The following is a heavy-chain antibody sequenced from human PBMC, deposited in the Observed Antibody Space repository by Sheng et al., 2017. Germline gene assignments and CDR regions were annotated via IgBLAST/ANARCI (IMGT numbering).Heavy chain of an antibody. CDR2: INHSGST. D-gene: IGHD6-13*01. V-gene: IGHV4-34*01. J-gene: IGHJ6*02. CDR1: GGSFSGYY. Sequence: QVQLQQWGAGLLKPSETLSLTCAVYGGSFSGYYWSWIRQPPGKGLEWIGEINHSGSTNYNPSLKSRVTISVDTSKNQFSLKLSSVTAADTAVYYCARVVGIAAAGTRDYYYGMDVWGQGTTVTVSS. CDR3: ARVVGIAAAGTRDYYYGMDV.